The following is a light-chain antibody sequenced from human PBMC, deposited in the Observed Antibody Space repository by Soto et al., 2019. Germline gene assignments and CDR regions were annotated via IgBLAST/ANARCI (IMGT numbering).Light chain of an antibody. CDR1: QSISRY. V-gene: IGKV1-39*01. Sequence: DIQMTQSPSSLSASVGDRVTITCRASQSISRYLNWYQQRQGKAPKLLIYAASSLQSGVPSRFSGSGSGTDFTLTISSLQPEDFTTYYCQQSNRTPQTFGQGTKVEIK. J-gene: IGKJ1*01. CDR2: AAS. CDR3: QQSNRTPQT.